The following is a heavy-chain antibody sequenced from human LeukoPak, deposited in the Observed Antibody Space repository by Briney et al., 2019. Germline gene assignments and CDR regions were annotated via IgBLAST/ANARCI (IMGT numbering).Heavy chain of an antibody. J-gene: IGHJ5*02. Sequence: GASVKVSCKASGDTFTGYYMHWVRQAPGQGLEWMGWIISYNGNTNYAQKLQGRVTMTTDTSTSTAYMELSSLRSEDTAVYYCARESRLDCSGGSCYGNWFDPWGEGTLVTVSS. CDR1: GDTFTGYY. V-gene: IGHV1-18*04. CDR3: ARESRLDCSGGSCYGNWFDP. D-gene: IGHD2-15*01. CDR2: IISYNGNT.